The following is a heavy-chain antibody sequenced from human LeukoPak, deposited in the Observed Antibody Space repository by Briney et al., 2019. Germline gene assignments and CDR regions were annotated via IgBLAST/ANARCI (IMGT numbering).Heavy chain of an antibody. J-gene: IGHJ4*02. CDR1: GFTFSSYA. Sequence: PGGSLRLSCAASGFTFSSYAMHWVRQAPGKGLEWVAVISYDGSNKYYADSVKGRFTISRDNSKNTLYLQMNSLRAEDTAVYYCARASSASVPAVDYWGQGTLVTVSS. CDR3: ARASSASVPAVDY. V-gene: IGHV3-30-3*01. D-gene: IGHD2-2*01. CDR2: ISYDGSNK.